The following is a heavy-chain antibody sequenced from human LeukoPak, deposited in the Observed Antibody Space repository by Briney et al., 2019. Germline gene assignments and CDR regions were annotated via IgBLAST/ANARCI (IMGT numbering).Heavy chain of an antibody. Sequence: ASVKVSCKASGYTFTSYGISWVRQAPGQGLEWMGWISAYNGNTNYAQKLQGRVTMTTDTSTSTAYMGLRSLRSDDTAVYYCARYVTSSSWYGTTWYYYGMDVWGQGTTVTVSS. CDR2: ISAYNGNT. J-gene: IGHJ6*02. D-gene: IGHD6-13*01. CDR3: ARYVTSSSWYGTTWYYYGMDV. V-gene: IGHV1-18*01. CDR1: GYTFTSYG.